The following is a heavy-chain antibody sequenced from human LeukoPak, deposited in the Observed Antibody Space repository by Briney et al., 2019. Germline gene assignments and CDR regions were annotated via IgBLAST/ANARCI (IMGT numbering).Heavy chain of an antibody. J-gene: IGHJ4*02. CDR2: ISAYNGHT. D-gene: IGHD6-19*01. V-gene: IGHV1-18*01. Sequence: ASVKVSCKASGYTFTSHGIGWVRQAPGQGLEWMGWISAYNGHTKYAQKLQGRVTMTTDTSTSTAYMELRSLRSDDTAVYYCARGVAVAGTGGSYWGQGTPVTVSS. CDR3: ARGVAVAGTGGSY. CDR1: GYTFTSHG.